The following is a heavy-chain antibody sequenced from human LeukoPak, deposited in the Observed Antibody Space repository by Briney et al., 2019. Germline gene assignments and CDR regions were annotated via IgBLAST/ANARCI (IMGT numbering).Heavy chain of an antibody. CDR1: GITFNNYG. CDR3: AKESGATWNIDS. CDR2: ISGSGHST. V-gene: IGHV3-23*01. J-gene: IGHJ4*02. D-gene: IGHD1/OR15-1a*01. Sequence: PGGSLRLSCAASGITFNNYGMAWVRPVLGKGLEWVSAISGSGHSTYYADSVKGRFTISRDNSKNTLYLQMSNLRAEDTAVYYCAKESGATWNIDSWGQGALVTVSS.